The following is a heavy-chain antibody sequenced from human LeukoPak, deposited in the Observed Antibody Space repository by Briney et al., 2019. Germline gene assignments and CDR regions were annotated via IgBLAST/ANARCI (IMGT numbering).Heavy chain of an antibody. CDR3: ARFARSSSSLDY. J-gene: IGHJ4*02. V-gene: IGHV4-34*01. CDR2: INHSGST. CDR1: GGSFSGYY. Sequence: SETLSLTCAVYGGSFSGYYWSWIRQPPGKGLEWIGEINHSGSTNYNPSLKSRVTISVDTSKNQFSLKLSSVTAADTAVYYCARFARSSSSLDYWGQGTLVTDSS. D-gene: IGHD6-6*01.